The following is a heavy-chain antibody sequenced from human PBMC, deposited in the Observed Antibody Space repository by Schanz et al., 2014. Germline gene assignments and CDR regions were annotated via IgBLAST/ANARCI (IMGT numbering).Heavy chain of an antibody. D-gene: IGHD3-10*01. V-gene: IGHV4-4*02. J-gene: IGHJ6*03. Sequence: QVQLQESGPGLVKPSGTLSLTCAVSGGSISSSNWWSWVRQPPGKGLEWIGEIYHSGRTNYNPSLKGRVTISVDKANNEFSLKLSSVTAADTAVYYCARGAGGGSGTYYGAYYNYYYMDVWGKGTTVTVSS. CDR3: ARGAGGGSGTYYGAYYNYYYMDV. CDR2: IYHSGRT. CDR1: GGSISSSNW.